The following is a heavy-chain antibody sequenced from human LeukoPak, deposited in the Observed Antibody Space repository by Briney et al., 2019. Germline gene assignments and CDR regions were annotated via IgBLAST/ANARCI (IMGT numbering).Heavy chain of an antibody. V-gene: IGHV3-7*01. J-gene: IGHJ4*02. D-gene: IGHD3-22*01. CDR2: IKQDGSEK. CDR3: ARAEMYYYDSSGYADY. Sequence: GGSLRLSCAASGFTFSSYWMSWVRQAPGKGLERVADIKQDGSEKYYVDSVKGRFTISRDNAKNSLYLQMNSLRAEDTAVYYCARAEMYYYDSSGYADYWGQGTLVTVSS. CDR1: GFTFSSYW.